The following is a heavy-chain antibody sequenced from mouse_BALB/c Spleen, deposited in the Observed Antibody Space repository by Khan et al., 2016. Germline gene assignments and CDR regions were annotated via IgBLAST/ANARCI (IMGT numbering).Heavy chain of an antibody. V-gene: IGHV1-9*01. CDR2: ILPGTDST. J-gene: IGHJ3*01. CDR3: ARGAS. Sequence: QVQLQQSGAELMKPGASVKISCKASGYTFSRYWIEWIKERPGHGLEWIGEILPGTDSTNYNDKFKGKAAFTAESSSSTAYIQLNSLTSEDSAVYYCARGASWGQGTLVTVSA. CDR1: GYTFSRYW.